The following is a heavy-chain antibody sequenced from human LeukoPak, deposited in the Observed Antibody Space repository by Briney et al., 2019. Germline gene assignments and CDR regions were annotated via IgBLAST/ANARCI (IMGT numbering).Heavy chain of an antibody. CDR2: INHSGST. CDR1: GGSLSGYY. V-gene: IGHV4-34*01. Sequence: SETLSLTCAVYGGSLSGYYWSWIRQPPGKGLEWIGEINHSGSTNYNPSLRSRVTISVDTSKNQFSLKLSSVTAADTAVYYCARGPYPITMVRGGPGASDIWGQGTMVTVSS. J-gene: IGHJ3*02. D-gene: IGHD3-10*01. CDR3: ARGPYPITMVRGGPGASDI.